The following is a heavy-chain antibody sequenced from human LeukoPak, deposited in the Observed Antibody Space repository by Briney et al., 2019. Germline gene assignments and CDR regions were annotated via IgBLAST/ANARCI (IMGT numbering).Heavy chain of an antibody. CDR1: GFTFSSYA. D-gene: IGHD2-2*01. CDR2: ISYDGSNK. CDR3: ARSYCSSTSCYWPYYYGMDV. V-gene: IGHV3-30-3*01. J-gene: IGHJ6*02. Sequence: TGGSLRLSCAASGFTFSSYAMNWVRQAPGKGLEWVAVISYDGSNKYYADSVKGRFTISRDNSKNTLYLQMNSLRAEDTAVYYCARSYCSSTSCYWPYYYGMDVWGQGTTVTVSS.